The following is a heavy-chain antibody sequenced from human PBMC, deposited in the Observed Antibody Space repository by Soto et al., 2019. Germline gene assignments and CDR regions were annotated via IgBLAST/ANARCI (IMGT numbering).Heavy chain of an antibody. CDR2: ISATGEST. CDR1: GFTFSNYA. V-gene: IGHV3-23*01. J-gene: IGHJ4*02. CDR3: AKDKSSSYGDYLGFDY. Sequence: EVQLLESGGDLVQPGGSLRLSCAASGFTFSNYAMTWVRQAPGKGLEWVSGISATGESTYYAGSVEGRFTISRDNAKNTLYLQMKSQRAEDTAVYYCAKDKSSSYGDYLGFDYWGQGTLATVSS. D-gene: IGHD2-21*02.